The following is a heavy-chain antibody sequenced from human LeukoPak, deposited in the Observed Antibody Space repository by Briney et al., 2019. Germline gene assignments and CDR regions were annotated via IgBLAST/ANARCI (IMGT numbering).Heavy chain of an antibody. CDR2: INPNSGGT. CDR3: ARAPYSSGWYINY. CDR1: GYTFTGYY. D-gene: IGHD6-19*01. Sequence: ASVKVSCKASGYTFTGYYMYWVRQAPGQGLEWMGWINPNSGGTNYAQKFQGRVTMTRDTSISTAYMELSRLRSDDTAVYYCARAPYSSGWYINYWGQGTLVTVSS. J-gene: IGHJ4*02. V-gene: IGHV1-2*02.